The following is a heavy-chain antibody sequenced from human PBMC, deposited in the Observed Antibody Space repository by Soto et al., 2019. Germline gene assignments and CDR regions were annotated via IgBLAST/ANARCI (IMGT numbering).Heavy chain of an antibody. CDR3: AIGDSGTLLHY. Sequence: PSETLSLTCTVSGGSISSDGYYWSWIRQHPGKGLEWIGYIYYSGSTYYNPSLKSRVTISLDMSKSQFSLKLTSVTAADTAVYYCAIGDSGTLLHYWGQGTLVPSPQ. J-gene: IGHJ4*02. V-gene: IGHV4-31*03. D-gene: IGHD2-15*01. CDR1: GGSISSDGYY. CDR2: IYYSGST.